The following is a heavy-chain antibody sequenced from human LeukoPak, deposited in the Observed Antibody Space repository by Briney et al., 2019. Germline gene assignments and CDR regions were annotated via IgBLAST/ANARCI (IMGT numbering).Heavy chain of an antibody. J-gene: IGHJ1*01. CDR2: IYPGDSDT. CDR3: ARTTVTTGAYFQR. CDR1: GYSSTSYW. V-gene: IGHV5-51*01. Sequence: GESLKISCKGSGYSSTSYWIGWVRQMPGKGLEWMGIIYPGDSDTRYSPSFQGQVTISADKSISIAYLQWSSLKASGTAMYYCARTTVTTGAYFQRWGQGTLVTVSS. D-gene: IGHD4-17*01.